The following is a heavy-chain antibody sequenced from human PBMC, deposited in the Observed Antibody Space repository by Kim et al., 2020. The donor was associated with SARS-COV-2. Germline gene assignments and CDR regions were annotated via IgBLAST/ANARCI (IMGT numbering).Heavy chain of an antibody. Sequence: SSYIYYADSVKGRFTISRDNAKNSLYLQMNSLRAEDTAVYYCARESRSGYWGQGTLVTVSS. CDR3: ARESRSGY. V-gene: IGHV3-21*01. CDR2: SSYI. J-gene: IGHJ4*02. D-gene: IGHD3-10*01.